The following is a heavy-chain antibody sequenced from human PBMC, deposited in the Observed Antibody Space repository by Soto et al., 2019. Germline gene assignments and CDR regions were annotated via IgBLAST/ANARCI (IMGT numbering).Heavy chain of an antibody. CDR2: ISGSGGST. CDR3: ARDPFDYDSGIVPPPSRGFDY. J-gene: IGHJ4*02. V-gene: IGHV3-23*01. D-gene: IGHD3-22*01. Sequence: GSLRLSCAASGFTFSSYAMSWVRQAPGKGLEWVSAISGSGGSTYYADSVKGRFTISRDNSKNTLFLQMNSVREDDTAVYYCARDPFDYDSGIVPPPSRGFDYWGQGILVTVSS. CDR1: GFTFSSYA.